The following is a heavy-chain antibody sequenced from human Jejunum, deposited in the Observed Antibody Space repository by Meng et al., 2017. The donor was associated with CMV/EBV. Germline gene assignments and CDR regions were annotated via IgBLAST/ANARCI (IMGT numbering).Heavy chain of an antibody. J-gene: IGHJ4*02. CDR2: ISGNGGNT. CDR3: AKSPGWELPFDY. CDR1: GFTFSRYA. Sequence: SGFTFSRYAMSWVRQAPGKGLEWGSAISGNGGNTYYADSVKGRFTISRDNSKNTLYLQINSLRAEDTAVYYCAKSPGWELPFDYWGQGTLVTVSS. V-gene: IGHV3-23*01. D-gene: IGHD1-26*01.